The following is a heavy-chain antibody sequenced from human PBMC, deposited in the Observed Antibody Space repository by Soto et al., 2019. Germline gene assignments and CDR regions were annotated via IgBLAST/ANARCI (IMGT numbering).Heavy chain of an antibody. J-gene: IGHJ4*02. D-gene: IGHD3-10*02. CDR1: GFTFSSYS. Sequence: EVQLVESGGGLVQPGGSLRLSCAASGFTFSSYSMNWVRQAPGKGLEWVSYISSSSSTIYYADSVKGRFTISRDNAKNSLELQMSGLSGEDRAVYYCARDMSVFDYWGQGTLVTVSS. CDR2: ISSSSSTI. CDR3: ARDMSVFDY. V-gene: IGHV3-48*01.